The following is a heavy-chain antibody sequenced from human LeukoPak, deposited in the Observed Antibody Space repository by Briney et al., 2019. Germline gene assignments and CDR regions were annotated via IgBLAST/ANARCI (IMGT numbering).Heavy chain of an antibody. J-gene: IGHJ4*02. V-gene: IGHV3-30*03. Sequence: GGSLRLSCAASGFTFSSYWMNWARQAPGKGLEWVAVISYDGSNKYYADSVKGRFTISRDNSKNTLYLQMNSLRAEDTAVYYCARDANDFWSGYQPFDYWGQGTLVTVSS. CDR2: ISYDGSNK. CDR3: ARDANDFWSGYQPFDY. D-gene: IGHD3-3*01. CDR1: GFTFSSYW.